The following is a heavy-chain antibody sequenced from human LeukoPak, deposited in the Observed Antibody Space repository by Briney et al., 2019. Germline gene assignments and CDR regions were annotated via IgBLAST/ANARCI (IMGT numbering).Heavy chain of an antibody. Sequence: SVKVSCEASGGTFSSYTISWVRQAPGQGLEWMGRIIPILGIANYAQKFQGRVTITADKSTSTAYMELSRLRSDDTAVYYCACRPNRSLTLDYWGQGTLVTVSS. D-gene: IGHD1-14*01. J-gene: IGHJ4*02. CDR3: ACRPNRSLTLDY. CDR2: IIPILGIA. V-gene: IGHV1-69*02. CDR1: GGTFSSYT.